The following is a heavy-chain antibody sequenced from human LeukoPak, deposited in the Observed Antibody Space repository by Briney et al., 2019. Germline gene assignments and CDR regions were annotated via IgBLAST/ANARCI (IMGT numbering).Heavy chain of an antibody. J-gene: IGHJ4*02. Sequence: SETLSLTCTVSGGSISSYYWSWIRQPPGKGLEWIGYIYYSGSTNYNPSLKSRVTISVDTSKNQFSLKLSSVTAADTAVYYCARLGDSSSYYFDYWGQGTLVTVSS. CDR2: IYYSGST. V-gene: IGHV4-59*08. D-gene: IGHD6-6*01. CDR1: GGSISSYY. CDR3: ARLGDSSSYYFDY.